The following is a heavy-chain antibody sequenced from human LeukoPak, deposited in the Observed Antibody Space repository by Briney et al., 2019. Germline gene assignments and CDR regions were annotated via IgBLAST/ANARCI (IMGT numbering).Heavy chain of an antibody. CDR1: GFTFSGYW. J-gene: IGHJ4*02. D-gene: IGHD1-26*01. Sequence: AGGSLRLSCAASGFTFSGYWMHWVRQAPGKGLAWVSVIRSDGSITTYADSVKGRFTISRDTAKNTLYLQMNSLRAEDTAVYYCARDGRSGNFDKWGQGTLVSVSS. CDR3: ARDGRSGNFDK. CDR2: IRSDGSIT. V-gene: IGHV3-74*01.